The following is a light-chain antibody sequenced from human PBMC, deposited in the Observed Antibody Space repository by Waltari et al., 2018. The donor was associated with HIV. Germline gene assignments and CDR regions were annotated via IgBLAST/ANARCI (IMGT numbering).Light chain of an antibody. Sequence: EIVLTQSPATLSLSPGERATLSCRASQSVNSYLAWYQQKPGQPPRLLIYDASNRAAGIPARFSGSGSGTDFTLTMSSLEPEDFAVYYCQQYNNWPLTFGGGTKVEIK. V-gene: IGKV3-11*01. CDR1: QSVNSY. CDR3: QQYNNWPLT. J-gene: IGKJ4*01. CDR2: DAS.